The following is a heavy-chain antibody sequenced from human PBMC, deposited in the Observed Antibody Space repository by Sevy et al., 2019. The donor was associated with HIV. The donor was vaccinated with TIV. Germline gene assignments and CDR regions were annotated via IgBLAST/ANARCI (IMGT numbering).Heavy chain of an antibody. Sequence: ASVKVSCKVSGDAIIDLFIHWLRQAPGKGLEWMGGFDPDHGEPNYAEDFQGRVTMTEDTSAKTAFMHLSNLRSGDTAVYYCAGVSGDDYSRFNFWGQGTLVTVSS. CDR1: GDAIIDLF. J-gene: IGHJ4*02. CDR2: FDPDHGEP. V-gene: IGHV1-24*01. CDR3: AGVSGDDYSRFNF. D-gene: IGHD3-3*01.